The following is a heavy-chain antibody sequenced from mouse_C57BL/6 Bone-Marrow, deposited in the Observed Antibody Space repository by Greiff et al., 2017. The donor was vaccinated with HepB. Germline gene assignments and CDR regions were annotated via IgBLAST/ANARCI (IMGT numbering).Heavy chain of an antibody. CDR1: GFSLTSYG. V-gene: IGHV2-5*01. CDR3: ANYGSSVYAMDY. J-gene: IGHJ4*01. Sequence: VQLQQSGPGLVQPSQSLSITCTASGFSLTSYGVHWVRQSPGKGLEWLGVIWRGGSTDNNAAFMYRLSITKDNSKSQVFFKMSSLQADDTAIYYCANYGSSVYAMDYWGQGTSVTVSS. D-gene: IGHD1-1*01. CDR2: IWRGGST.